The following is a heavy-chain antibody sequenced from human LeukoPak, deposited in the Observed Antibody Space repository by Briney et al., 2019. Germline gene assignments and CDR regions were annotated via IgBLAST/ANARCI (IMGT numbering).Heavy chain of an antibody. V-gene: IGHV1-18*04. CDR1: GYTFASYG. CDR2: ISAYNGNT. Sequence: ASVKVSCKASGYTFASYGISWVRQAPGQGLEWMGWISAYNGNTNYAQKLQGRVTTTTDTSTSTAYMELRSLRSDDTAVYYCASVTGYYGSGSLDAFDIWGQGTMVTVSS. CDR3: ASVTGYYGSGSLDAFDI. D-gene: IGHD3-10*01. J-gene: IGHJ3*02.